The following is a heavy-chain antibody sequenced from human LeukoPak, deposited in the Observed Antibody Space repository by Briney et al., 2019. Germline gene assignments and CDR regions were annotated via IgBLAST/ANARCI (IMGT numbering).Heavy chain of an antibody. D-gene: IGHD3-22*01. J-gene: IGHJ4*02. CDR3: AKDTRSRYYYDSSGYYYFDY. Sequence: GGSLRLSCAASGFTFTNYWMSWVRQAPGKGLELVANIKQDRSEKYYVDSVKGRFTISRDNAKNSLYLQMNSLRAEDTALYYCAKDTRSRYYYDSSGYYYFDYWGQGTLVTVSS. CDR1: GFTFTNYW. CDR2: IKQDRSEK. V-gene: IGHV3-7*03.